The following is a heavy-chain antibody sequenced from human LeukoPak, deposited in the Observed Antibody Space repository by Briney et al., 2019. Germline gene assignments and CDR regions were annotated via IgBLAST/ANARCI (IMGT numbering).Heavy chain of an antibody. CDR3: ARTIIAVAGNYYYDGMDV. V-gene: IGHV4-59*01. CDR2: IYHRGIT. Sequence: TLSLTCTVSGGSISSYYWSWIRQPPGTGLEWVGYIYHRGITNYNPSTKSRVIRSVYTSKNQYSLMLSSVTAADTAVYYCARTIIAVAGNYYYDGMDVWGQGTTVTVSS. J-gene: IGHJ6*02. D-gene: IGHD6-19*01. CDR1: GGSISSYY.